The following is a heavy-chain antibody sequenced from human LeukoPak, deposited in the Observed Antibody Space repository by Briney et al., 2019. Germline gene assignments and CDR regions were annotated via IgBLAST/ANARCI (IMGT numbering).Heavy chain of an antibody. CDR1: GGSISSSSYY. V-gene: IGHV4-61*02. Sequence: SQTLSLTCTVSGGSISSSSYYWSWIRQTAGKGLEWIGRIYTTGSTNYNPPLKSRVTMSVDTSKNQFSLKLSSVTAADTAVYYCARDSSGYYYLFDYWGQGTLVTVSS. D-gene: IGHD3-22*01. CDR3: ARDSSGYYYLFDY. J-gene: IGHJ4*02. CDR2: IYTTGST.